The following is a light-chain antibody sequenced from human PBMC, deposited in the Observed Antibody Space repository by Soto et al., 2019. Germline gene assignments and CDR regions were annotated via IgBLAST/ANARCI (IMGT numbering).Light chain of an antibody. Sequence: DIVMTQSPDSLAVSLGERATINCKSGQSVLYSSNNKNYLAWYQQKPGQPPKLLIYWASTRESGVPDRFSGSGSGTDFTLTISSLQAEDVAVYYCQQYYGTPYTSGQGTKPEIK. J-gene: IGKJ2*01. CDR1: QSVLYSSNNKNY. V-gene: IGKV4-1*01. CDR3: QQYYGTPYT. CDR2: WAS.